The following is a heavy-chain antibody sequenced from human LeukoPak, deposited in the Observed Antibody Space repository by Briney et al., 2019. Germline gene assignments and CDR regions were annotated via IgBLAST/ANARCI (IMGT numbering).Heavy chain of an antibody. CDR2: ISSSSSYI. J-gene: IGHJ4*02. CDR1: GFTFSSYS. Sequence: PGGSLRLSCAAPGFTFSSYSMNWVRQAPGKGLEWVSSISSSSSYIYYADSVKGRFTISRDNAKNSLYLQMNSLRAEDTAVYYCARETYSGSGSYNYFDYWGQGTLVTVSS. CDR3: ARETYSGSGSYNYFDY. V-gene: IGHV3-21*01. D-gene: IGHD3-10*01.